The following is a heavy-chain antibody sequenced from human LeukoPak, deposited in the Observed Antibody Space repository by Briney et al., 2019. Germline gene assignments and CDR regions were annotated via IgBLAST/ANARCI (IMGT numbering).Heavy chain of an antibody. J-gene: IGHJ1*01. Sequence: SGGSLRLSCAASGFTFSSYGMHWVRQAPGKGLEWGAFIRYDGSNKYYADSVKGRFTISRDNSKNTLYLQMNSPRAEDTAVYYCATSRYYYDGSGYPEYFQHWGQGTLVTVSS. CDR2: IRYDGSNK. CDR1: GFTFSSYG. CDR3: ATSRYYYDGSGYPEYFQH. V-gene: IGHV3-30*02. D-gene: IGHD3-22*01.